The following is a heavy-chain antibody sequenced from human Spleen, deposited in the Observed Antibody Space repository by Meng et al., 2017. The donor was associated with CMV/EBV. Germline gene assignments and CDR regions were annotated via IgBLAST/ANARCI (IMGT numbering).Heavy chain of an antibody. CDR1: GYSFNSYS. D-gene: IGHD3-10*01. V-gene: IGHV3-30*02. J-gene: IGHJ6*02. Sequence: GESLKISCADSGYSFNSYSMSWVRQVPGKGLEWVAYIRFDGSNKYYADSVKGRSTISRDNSKNTLYLQMNSLRAEDTAVYYCAKDRITMVRGVPHPDAWGQGTTVTVSS. CDR3: AKDRITMVRGVPHPDA. CDR2: IRFDGSNK.